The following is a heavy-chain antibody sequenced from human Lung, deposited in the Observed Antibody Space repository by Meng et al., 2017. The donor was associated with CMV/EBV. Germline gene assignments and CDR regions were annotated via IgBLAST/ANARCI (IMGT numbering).Heavy chain of an antibody. Sequence: GESXKISXSASGLTFSDNGIHWVRQAPVKGLEWVTFIPHDGSNKFYADSVRGRFTISRDNSKNTVYLQMDNLRVEDTAVYYCANGEGSRWDDAFDIWGPGTXVTVSS. CDR2: IPHDGSNK. V-gene: IGHV3-30*02. D-gene: IGHD6-13*01. J-gene: IGHJ3*02. CDR1: GLTFSDNG. CDR3: ANGEGSRWDDAFDI.